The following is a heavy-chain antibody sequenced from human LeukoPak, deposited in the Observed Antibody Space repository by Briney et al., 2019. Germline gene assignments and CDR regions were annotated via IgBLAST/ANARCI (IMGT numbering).Heavy chain of an antibody. V-gene: IGHV3-74*01. CDR3: ARDGIAAVDFDY. D-gene: IGHD6-13*01. CDR1: GFTFSTYW. Sequence: GGSLRLSCAASGFTFSTYWMHWVRQAPGKGLVWVSRVNGDGSSTNYADSVKGRFTISRDNAKNTLYLQMNSLRAEDTAVYYCARDGIAAVDFDYWGQGILVTVSS. CDR2: VNGDGSST. J-gene: IGHJ4*02.